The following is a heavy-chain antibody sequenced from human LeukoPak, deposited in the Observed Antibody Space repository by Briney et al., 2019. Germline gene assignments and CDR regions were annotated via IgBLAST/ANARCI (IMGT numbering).Heavy chain of an antibody. D-gene: IGHD5-12*01. Sequence: PGGSLGLSCAASGFPFSNYWMHWVRQAPGKGLVWVSHIKNDGSSTSYADSVKGRFTISRDNAKNTVYLQMNSLRDEDTAVYYCARARYDYRLPVDPWGQGTLVTVSS. J-gene: IGHJ5*02. CDR2: IKNDGSST. CDR3: ARARYDYRLPVDP. V-gene: IGHV3-74*01. CDR1: GFPFSNYW.